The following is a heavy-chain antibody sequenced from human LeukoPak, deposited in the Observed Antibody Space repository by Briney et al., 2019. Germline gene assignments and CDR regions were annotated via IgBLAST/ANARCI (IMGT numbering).Heavy chain of an antibody. CDR1: GFTFSSYT. CDR3: GRDFLGESGAGGP. V-gene: IGHV3-21*01. D-gene: IGHD3-10*01. J-gene: IGHJ5*02. Sequence: GGSLRLSCAASGFTFSSYTMNWVRQAAGKGLEWASYISPSGHSTWLADSVKGRFTISRDNAKNSVYLQMTNLRVDDTAVYYCGRDFLGESGAGGPWGQGILVTVSS. CDR2: ISPSGHST.